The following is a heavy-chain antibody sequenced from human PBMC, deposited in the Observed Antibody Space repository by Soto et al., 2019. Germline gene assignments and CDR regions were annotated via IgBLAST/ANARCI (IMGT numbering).Heavy chain of an antibody. Sequence: PSETLSLTCAVSGYSISSGYYWGWIRQPPGKGLEWIGSIYHSGSTYYNPSLKSRVTISVDTSKNQFSLKLSSVTAADTAVYYCARLSSSWYPYWGQGTLVPVSS. CDR2: IYHSGST. D-gene: IGHD6-13*01. CDR3: ARLSSSWYPY. CDR1: GYSISSGYY. V-gene: IGHV4-38-2*01. J-gene: IGHJ4*02.